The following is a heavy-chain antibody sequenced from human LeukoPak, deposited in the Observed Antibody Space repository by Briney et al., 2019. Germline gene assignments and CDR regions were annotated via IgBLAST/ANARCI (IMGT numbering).Heavy chain of an antibody. V-gene: IGHV1-3*01. Sequence: ASVKVCCKASGYTFTGYYMQWGRQAPGRWLEWMGWSNAGNGNTKYSQKFQGRVTITRDTSASTAYMELSSLRSEDTAVYYCARDSNPHYDYVWGSYNFWGQGTLVTVSS. J-gene: IGHJ4*02. CDR1: GYTFTGYY. CDR3: ARDSNPHYDYVWGSYNF. D-gene: IGHD3-16*01. CDR2: SNAGNGNT.